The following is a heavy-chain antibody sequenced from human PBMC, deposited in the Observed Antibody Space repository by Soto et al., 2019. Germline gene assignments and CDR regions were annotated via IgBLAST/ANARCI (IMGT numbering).Heavy chain of an antibody. CDR2: IIPIFGTA. J-gene: IGHJ4*02. CDR3: ARDYYDSSGRGYYFDY. V-gene: IGHV1-69*13. CDR1: GGTFSSYA. D-gene: IGHD3-22*01. Sequence: SVKVSCKASGGTFSSYAISWVRQAPRQGLEWMGGIIPIFGTANYAQKFQGRVTITADESTSTAYMELSSLRSEDTAVYYCARDYYDSSGRGYYFDYWGQGTLVTVSS.